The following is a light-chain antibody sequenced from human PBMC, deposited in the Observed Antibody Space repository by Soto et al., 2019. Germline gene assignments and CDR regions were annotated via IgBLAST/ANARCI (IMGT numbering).Light chain of an antibody. V-gene: IGKV1-5*03. CDR2: KAS. Sequence: DIQMTQSPSTLSGSVGDRVTITCRASQTISSWLAWYQQKPGTPPKLLIYKASDLESGVPSRCSGSGSGTEFTLTISSLQPDDFATYYCQQYSNYWTFGQGTKVDIK. CDR1: QTISSW. CDR3: QQYSNYWT. J-gene: IGKJ1*01.